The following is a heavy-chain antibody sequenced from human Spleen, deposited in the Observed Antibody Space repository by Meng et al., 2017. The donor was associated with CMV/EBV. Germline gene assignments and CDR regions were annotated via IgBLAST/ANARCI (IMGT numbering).Heavy chain of an antibody. Sequence: SETLSLTCTVSGYSISSGSYWGWIRQPPGKGLEWIGNVYHTGSTNHNPSLKSRVTMSVDASKNQFSLKVTSVTAADTAVYYCARDGYNSEAFDIWGQGTMVTVSS. D-gene: IGHD5-24*01. J-gene: IGHJ3*02. CDR1: GYSISSGSY. CDR2: VYHTGST. CDR3: ARDGYNSEAFDI. V-gene: IGHV4-38-2*02.